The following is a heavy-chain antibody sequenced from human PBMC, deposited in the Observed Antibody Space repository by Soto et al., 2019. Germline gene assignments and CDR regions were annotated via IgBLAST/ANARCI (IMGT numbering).Heavy chain of an antibody. CDR3: ARDWASHGMDV. D-gene: IGHD3-16*01. J-gene: IGHJ6*02. CDR1: GGSFSGYY. CDR2: INHSGST. V-gene: IGHV4-34*01. Sequence: SETLSLTCAVYGGSFSGYYWSWIRQPPGKGLEWIGEINHSGSTNYNPSLKSRLTISVDTSKNQLSLRVRSVTAADTAVYYCARDWASHGMDVWGQGTTVTVSS.